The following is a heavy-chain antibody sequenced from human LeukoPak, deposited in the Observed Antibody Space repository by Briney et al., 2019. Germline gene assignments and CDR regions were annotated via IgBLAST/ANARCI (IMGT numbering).Heavy chain of an antibody. J-gene: IGHJ4*02. D-gene: IGHD1-7*01. CDR3: AKAGGNSFFDS. CDR2: INPGGTST. Sequence: PGGSLRLSCAVSGFTFSTYAMNWVRRGPGKGLEWVSAINPGGTSTYYADSVKGRFTISRDNSKNTFYLQMNSLRAEDTALYYCAKAGGNSFFDSWGQGTLVTVSS. CDR1: GFTFSTYA. V-gene: IGHV3-23*01.